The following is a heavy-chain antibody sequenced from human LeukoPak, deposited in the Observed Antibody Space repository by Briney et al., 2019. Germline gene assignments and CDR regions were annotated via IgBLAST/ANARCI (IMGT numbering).Heavy chain of an antibody. D-gene: IGHD1-26*01. CDR2: INAKDGDL. V-gene: IGHV1-18*01. CDR3: ARDIGVNRFDY. Sequence: GASVNVSCKASGYTFSNYGISWVRQAPGQGLEWMGWINAKDGDLNYPQKFEGRLTLSTDTGTATAYMELRSLRSDDTAVYYCARDIGVNRFDYWGQGTLITVSS. J-gene: IGHJ4*02. CDR1: GYTFSNYG.